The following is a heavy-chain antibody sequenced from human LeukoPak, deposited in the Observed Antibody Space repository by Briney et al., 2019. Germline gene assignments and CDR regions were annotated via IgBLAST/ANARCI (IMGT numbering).Heavy chain of an antibody. V-gene: IGHV4-4*07. J-gene: IGHJ4*02. CDR2: IYTSGST. CDR1: GGSISSYY. D-gene: IGHD3-22*01. CDR3: ARGMDSSGYYALDY. Sequence: SETLSLTCTVSGGSISSYYWSWIRQPAGKGLEWIGRIYTSGSTNYNPSLKSRVTMSVDTSKNQFSLKLSSVTPGATAVYYCARGMDSSGYYALDYWGQGTLVTVS.